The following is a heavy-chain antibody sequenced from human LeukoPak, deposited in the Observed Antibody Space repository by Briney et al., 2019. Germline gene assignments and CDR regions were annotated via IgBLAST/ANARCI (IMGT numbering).Heavy chain of an antibody. V-gene: IGHV1-2*02. D-gene: IGHD3-10*01. Sequence: ASVKVCCKASGYTFTGYYMHWVRQAPGQGLEWMGWINPNSGGTNYAQKFQGRVTMTRDTSISTAYMELSRLRSDDTAVYYCARTAQDYYGSGSYPSTYYYYGMDVWGQGTTVTVSS. CDR2: INPNSGGT. J-gene: IGHJ6*02. CDR1: GYTFTGYY. CDR3: ARTAQDYYGSGSYPSTYYYYGMDV.